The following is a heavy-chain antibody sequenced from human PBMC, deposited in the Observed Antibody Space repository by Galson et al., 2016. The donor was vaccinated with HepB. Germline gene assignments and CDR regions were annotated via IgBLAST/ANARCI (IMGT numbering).Heavy chain of an antibody. J-gene: IGHJ4*02. D-gene: IGHD2-8*01. CDR3: AGGNGYFVY. CDR2: LHYTGTA. V-gene: IGHV4-39*01. CDR1: GVNIRRSQYY. Sequence: SETLSLTCEVSGVNIRRSQYYWGWVRQPPGKALEWIGSLHYTGTAYYNEALKTRVTISEDTFRNAVSLRLSPLSAADTALYFCAGGNGYFVYWGQGALVTVSS.